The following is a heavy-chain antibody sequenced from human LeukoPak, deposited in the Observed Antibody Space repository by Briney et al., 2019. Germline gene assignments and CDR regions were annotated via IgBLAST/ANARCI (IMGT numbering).Heavy chain of an antibody. J-gene: IGHJ6*02. CDR2: INAKSGGT. D-gene: IGHD6-6*01. CDR1: GYTFTDYY. V-gene: IGHV1-2*04. Sequence: GASVKVFCKASGYTFTDYYMHWVRQAPGQGLEWMGWINAKSGGTNYAQKFQGWVTMTRDTSISTAYMELSRLRPDDTAVYYCARDRGSSSEFYYYYYGMDVWGQGTTVTVSS. CDR3: ARDRGSSSEFYYYYYGMDV.